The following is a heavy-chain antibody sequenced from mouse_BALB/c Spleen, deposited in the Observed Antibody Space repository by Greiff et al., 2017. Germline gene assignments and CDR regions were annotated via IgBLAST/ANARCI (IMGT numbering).Heavy chain of an antibody. CDR3: ARDGYDAMDY. CDR2: INSNGGST. Sequence: EVMLVESGGGLVQPGGSLKLSCAASGFTFSSYGMSWVRQTPDKRLELVATINSNGGSTYYPDSVKGRFTISRDNAKNTLYLQMSSLKSEDTATYYCARDGYDAMDYWGQGTSVTVSS. V-gene: IGHV5-6-3*01. J-gene: IGHJ4*01. CDR1: GFTFSSYG.